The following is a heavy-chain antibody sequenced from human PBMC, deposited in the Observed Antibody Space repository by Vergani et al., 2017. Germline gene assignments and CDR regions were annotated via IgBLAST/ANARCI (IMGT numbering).Heavy chain of an antibody. V-gene: IGHV3-21*01. J-gene: IGHJ6*02. CDR3: ARDRLETLYYYYYGMDV. Sequence: EVQLVESGGGLVKPGGSLRLSCAASGFTFSIYSMNWVRQAPGKGLEWVSSISSSSSYIYYAYSVKGRFTISRDNAKNSLYLQMNSLRAEDTAVYYCARDRLETLYYYYYGMDVWGQGTTVTVSS. CDR2: ISSSSSYI. D-gene: IGHD5-24*01. CDR1: GFTFSIYS.